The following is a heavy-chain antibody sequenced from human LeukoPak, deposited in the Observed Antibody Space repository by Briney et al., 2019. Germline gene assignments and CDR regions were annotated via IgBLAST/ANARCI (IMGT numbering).Heavy chain of an antibody. CDR1: GYTLTELS. J-gene: IGHJ5*02. Sequence: ASVKVSCKVSGYTLTELSMHWVRQAPGQGLEWMGWINPNSGGTDYAQKFQGRVTMTRDTSISTAYMEVSRLRSDDTAVYYCARDYYDSSGYSRFDPWGQGTLVTVSS. V-gene: IGHV1-2*02. D-gene: IGHD3-22*01. CDR3: ARDYYDSSGYSRFDP. CDR2: INPNSGGT.